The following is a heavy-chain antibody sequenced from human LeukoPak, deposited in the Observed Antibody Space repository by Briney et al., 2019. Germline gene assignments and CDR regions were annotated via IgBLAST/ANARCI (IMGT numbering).Heavy chain of an antibody. D-gene: IGHD2-2*01. Sequence: GGSLRLSCVASGFTFRGYVMNWVRQAPGKGLEWVSSISSSSSYIYYADSVKGRFTISRDNAKNSLYLQMNSLRAEDTAVYYCARGRVWPYCSSTSCYSTDYYYYMDVWGKGTTVTVSS. CDR3: ARGRVWPYCSSTSCYSTDYYYYMDV. J-gene: IGHJ6*03. V-gene: IGHV3-21*01. CDR2: ISSSSSYI. CDR1: GFTFRGYV.